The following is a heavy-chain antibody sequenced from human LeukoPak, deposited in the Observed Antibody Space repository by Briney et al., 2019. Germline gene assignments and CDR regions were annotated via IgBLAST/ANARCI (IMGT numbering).Heavy chain of an antibody. CDR3: ARVPISTTARGYFDY. V-gene: IGHV4-61*01. CDR2: IYYSGST. Sequence: SETLSLTCTVSGGSVSSGSYYWSWIRQPPGKGLEWIGYIYYSGSTTYNPSLKSRVTVSIDTSKNKFSLKLSSVTAADTAVYYCARVPISTTARGYFDYWGQGALVTVSS. CDR1: GGSVSSGSYY. D-gene: IGHD4-17*01. J-gene: IGHJ4*02.